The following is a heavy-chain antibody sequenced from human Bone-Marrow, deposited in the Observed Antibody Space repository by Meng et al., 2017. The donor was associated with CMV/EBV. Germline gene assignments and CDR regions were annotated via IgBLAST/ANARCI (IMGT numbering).Heavy chain of an antibody. J-gene: IGHJ4*02. D-gene: IGHD3-16*02. Sequence: QVQLQQSGPGLVKPSQTLSRTCAISGDSVSSNSAAWNWIRQSPSRGLEWLGRTYYRSKWYNDYAVSVKSRIIINPDTSKNQFSLQLNSVTPEDTAVYYCARAGYYDYVWGSYRGFDYWGQGTLVTVSS. V-gene: IGHV6-1*01. CDR2: TYYRSKWYN. CDR1: GDSVSSNSAA. CDR3: ARAGYYDYVWGSYRGFDY.